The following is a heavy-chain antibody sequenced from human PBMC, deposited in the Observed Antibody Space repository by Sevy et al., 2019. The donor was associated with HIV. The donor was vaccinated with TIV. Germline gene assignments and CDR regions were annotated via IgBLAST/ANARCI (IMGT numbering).Heavy chain of an antibody. CDR1: GYTFIDYD. CDR3: ARVVEPAGIDPYYYGVDV. J-gene: IGHJ6*02. CDR2: INPKSGGT. D-gene: IGHD2-2*02. Sequence: ASVKVSCKASGYTFIDYDIHWVRQAPGQGLEWMGWINPKSGGTNYAQKFHGRVTLTRDTSISTAYMELSRLRSDDTAVYYCARVVEPAGIDPYYYGVDVWGPGATVTVSS. V-gene: IGHV1-2*02.